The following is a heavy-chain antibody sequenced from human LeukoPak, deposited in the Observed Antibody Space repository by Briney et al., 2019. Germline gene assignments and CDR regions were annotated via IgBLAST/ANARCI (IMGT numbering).Heavy chain of an antibody. CDR3: XXXXGSSWYYNWFDP. CDR2: ISYDGSNK. V-gene: IGHV3-30*03. CDR1: GFTFSSYG. J-gene: IGHJ5*02. Sequence: GGSLRLSCAASGFTFSSYGMHWVRQAPGKGLEWVAVISYDGSNKYYADSVKGRFTISRDNSKNTLYLQMNSLRAEDTAVYYXXXXXGSSWYYNWFDPWGQGTLVTVSS. D-gene: IGHD6-13*01.